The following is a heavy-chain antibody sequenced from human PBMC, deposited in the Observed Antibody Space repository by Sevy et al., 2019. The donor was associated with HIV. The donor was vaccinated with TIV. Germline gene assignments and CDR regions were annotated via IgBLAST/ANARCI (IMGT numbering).Heavy chain of an antibody. D-gene: IGHD3-22*01. J-gene: IGHJ4*02. CDR3: ATTKDYYESSGSPFDY. CDR1: GYRLSQLS. Sequence: ASVKVSCKVSGYRLSQLSMHWVRQAPGKGLEWMGSFDPEDDERIYAQNFQGRVAMTEDTSTDTAYMDMSTLRSEDTAVYYCATTKDYYESSGSPFDYWGQGTLVTVSS. CDR2: FDPEDDER. V-gene: IGHV1-24*01.